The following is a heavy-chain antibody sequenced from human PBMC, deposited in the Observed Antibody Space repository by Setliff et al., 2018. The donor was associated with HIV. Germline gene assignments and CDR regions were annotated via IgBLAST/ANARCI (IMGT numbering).Heavy chain of an antibody. V-gene: IGHV1-18*01. CDR1: GYNFNSFG. CDR3: ARGFSRWYGAFDM. J-gene: IGHJ3*02. CDR2: ISTYNGRT. Sequence: GASVKVSCKASGYNFNSFGINWVRQAPGQGLEWMGWISTYNGRTDYVQKLQDRVTMTTDTYTSTAYMDLRSLISDDTAVYYRARGFSRWYGAFDMWGQGTVVTVSS. D-gene: IGHD6-13*01.